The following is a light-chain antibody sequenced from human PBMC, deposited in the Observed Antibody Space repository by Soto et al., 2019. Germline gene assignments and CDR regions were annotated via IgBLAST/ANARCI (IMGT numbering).Light chain of an antibody. CDR3: CSYAGRYTYV. J-gene: IGLJ1*01. CDR2: DVS. Sequence: QSALTQPRSVSGSPGQSVSISCTGTSSDVGGYTYVSWYQQPPGKAPNVMIYDVSKRPSGVPDRFSGSKSGNTASLTISGLQSEDEADYYCCSYAGRYTYVFGTGTKVTVL. CDR1: SSDVGGYTY. V-gene: IGLV2-11*01.